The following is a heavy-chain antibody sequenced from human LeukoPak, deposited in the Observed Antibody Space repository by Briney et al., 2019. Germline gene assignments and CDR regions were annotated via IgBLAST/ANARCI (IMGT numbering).Heavy chain of an antibody. CDR2: ISGSGGST. CDR1: GFTFSSYA. D-gene: IGHD5-18*01. V-gene: IGHV3-23*01. Sequence: GGSLRLSCAASGFTFSSYAMSWVRQAPGKGLEWVSAISGSGGSTYYADSVKGRFTISRDNPKNTLYLQMNSLRAEDTAVYYCAKDPRYSYGRNWFDPWGQGTLVTVSS. CDR3: AKDPRYSYGRNWFDP. J-gene: IGHJ5*02.